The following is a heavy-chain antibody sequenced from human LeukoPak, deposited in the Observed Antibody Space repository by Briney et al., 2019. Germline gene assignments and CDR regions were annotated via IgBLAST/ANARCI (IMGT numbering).Heavy chain of an antibody. D-gene: IGHD3-10*01. Sequence: GGSLRLSCAASGFTVNNNYMSWVRQAPGKGLEWVSIIYSGGSTYYADSVKGRFTISRDNSKNTLYLQMNSLRAEDTAVYYCARALFAGAFYGMDVWGQGTTVTVSS. CDR2: IYSGGST. J-gene: IGHJ6*02. V-gene: IGHV3-53*01. CDR3: ARALFAGAFYGMDV. CDR1: GFTVNNNY.